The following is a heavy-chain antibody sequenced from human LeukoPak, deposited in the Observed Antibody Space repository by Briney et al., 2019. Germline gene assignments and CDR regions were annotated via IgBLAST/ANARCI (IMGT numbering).Heavy chain of an antibody. V-gene: IGHV5-51*01. J-gene: IGHJ4*02. Sequence: GESLKISCKASVFSFTNYWIAWVRQTPGQGLEWMGSIYPGDSDTRYNPSFQGQVTISADKSISTAYLQWSSLKASDTAMYYCARRYCSSTSCYSAVYYFDYWGQGTLVTVSS. CDR2: IYPGDSDT. CDR1: VFSFTNYW. CDR3: ARRYCSSTSCYSAVYYFDY. D-gene: IGHD2-2*01.